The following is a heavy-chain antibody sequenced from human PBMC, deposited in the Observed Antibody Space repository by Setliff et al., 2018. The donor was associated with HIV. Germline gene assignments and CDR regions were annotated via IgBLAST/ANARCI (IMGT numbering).Heavy chain of an antibody. J-gene: IGHJ3*02. V-gene: IGHV4-59*11. CDR2: SYYTGST. Sequence: PSETLSLTCTVSGGSISSHFWSWIRQPPGKGLEWIGYSYYTGSTNYNHSLKSRVTISVDTPKNQCSLKLIAVTAADTAVYYCVRDGAGVTVAGLWNAFDIWGQVTMVTVSS. D-gene: IGHD6-19*01. CDR1: GGSISSHF. CDR3: VRDGAGVTVAGLWNAFDI.